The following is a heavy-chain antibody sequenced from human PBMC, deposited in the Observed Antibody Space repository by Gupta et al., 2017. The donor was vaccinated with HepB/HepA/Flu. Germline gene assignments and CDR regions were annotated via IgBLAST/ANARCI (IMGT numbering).Heavy chain of an antibody. Sequence: EVQLVESGGGLVQPGRSLRLSCAASGFTFDDYAMHWVRQVPGKGLEWVSGISWNSGSIDYADSVKGRFTISRDNAKNSLYLQMNSLRPEETALYYCAKGNCGGGSCYSTEYWGQGTLVTVSS. V-gene: IGHV3-9*01. CDR2: ISWNSGSI. CDR1: GFTFDDYA. J-gene: IGHJ4*02. D-gene: IGHD2-15*01. CDR3: AKGNCGGGSCYSTEY.